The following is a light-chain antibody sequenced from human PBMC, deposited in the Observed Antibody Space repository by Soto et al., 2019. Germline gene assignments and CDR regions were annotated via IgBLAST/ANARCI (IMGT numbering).Light chain of an antibody. CDR1: QSVSIN. Sequence: EIVMTQSPVTLSVFLGERATLSCRASQSVSINLAWYQQKAGQAPRLLIYGASTRATGIPARFSGSGSGTEFTLTISGLQSEDFAVYYCQQYKNWPLTFGQGTRLEIK. J-gene: IGKJ5*01. CDR2: GAS. V-gene: IGKV3D-15*01. CDR3: QQYKNWPLT.